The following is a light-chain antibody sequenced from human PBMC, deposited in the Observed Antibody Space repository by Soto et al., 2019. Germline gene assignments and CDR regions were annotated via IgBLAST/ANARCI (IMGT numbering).Light chain of an antibody. Sequence: EIVLTQSPCTLSLSPGERATLSCRASQSVDSAYLGWYQHKPGQAPRLLICGASNRATGISDRFSGSGYGTDFTLTISRLDPEDFAVYYCLQYGSSPPGTFGQGTKMDIK. J-gene: IGKJ1*01. CDR2: GAS. V-gene: IGKV3-20*01. CDR3: LQYGSSPPGT. CDR1: QSVDSAY.